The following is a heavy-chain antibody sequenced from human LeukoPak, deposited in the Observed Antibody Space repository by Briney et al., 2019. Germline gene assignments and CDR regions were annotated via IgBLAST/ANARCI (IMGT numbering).Heavy chain of an antibody. J-gene: IGHJ3*02. CDR3: AKIVVVPAAIYLPPDAFDI. D-gene: IGHD2-2*02. V-gene: IGHV3-23*01. CDR2: ISGSGGST. Sequence: GGSLRLSCAASGFTFSSYAVSWVRQAPGKGLEWVSAISGSGGSTYYADSVKGRFTISRDNSKNTLYLQMNSLRAEDTAVYYCAKIVVVPAAIYLPPDAFDIWGQGTMVTVSS. CDR1: GFTFSSYA.